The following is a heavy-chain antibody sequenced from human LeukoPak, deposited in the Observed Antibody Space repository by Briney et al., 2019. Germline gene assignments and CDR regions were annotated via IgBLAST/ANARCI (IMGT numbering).Heavy chain of an antibody. CDR1: GGSFSGYY. J-gene: IGHJ4*02. Sequence: SETLSLTCAVYGGSFSGYYWSWIRQPPGKGLEWIGEINHSGSTNYNPSLKSRVTISVDQSKNQFSLKLSSVTAADTAVYYCARRLWIQLWSWDYWGQGTLVTVSS. D-gene: IGHD5-18*01. CDR3: ARRLWIQLWSWDY. V-gene: IGHV4-34*01. CDR2: INHSGST.